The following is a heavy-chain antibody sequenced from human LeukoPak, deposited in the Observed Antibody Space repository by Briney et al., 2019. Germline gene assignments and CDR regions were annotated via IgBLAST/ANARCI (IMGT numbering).Heavy chain of an antibody. CDR3: ARERIGTTVTTDYYYYYMDV. Sequence: PGGSLRLSCAASGFTFSSYSMNWVRQAPGKGLEWVSSISSSSSYIYYADSVKGRFTISRDNAKNSLYLQMNSLRAEDTAVYYCARERIGTTVTTDYYYYYMDVWGKGTTVTVSS. CDR2: ISSSSSYI. J-gene: IGHJ6*03. CDR1: GFTFSSYS. V-gene: IGHV3-21*01. D-gene: IGHD4-17*01.